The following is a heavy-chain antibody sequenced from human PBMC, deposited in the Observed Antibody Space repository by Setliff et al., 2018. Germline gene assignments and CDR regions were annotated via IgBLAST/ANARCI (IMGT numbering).Heavy chain of an antibody. J-gene: IGHJ3*01. D-gene: IGHD3-22*01. CDR2: IAWDDDK. CDR1: GFSLSTAGIS. CDR3: ARMHAWYTDSRNAFDV. V-gene: IGHV2-70*16. Sequence: GFSLSTAGISITWVRQPPGKALEWLGHIAWDDDKVYDTSLKTRLAISKDTSENQVVLTMTDMDPVDTGTYYCARMHAWYTDSRNAFDVWGQGAVVTVSS.